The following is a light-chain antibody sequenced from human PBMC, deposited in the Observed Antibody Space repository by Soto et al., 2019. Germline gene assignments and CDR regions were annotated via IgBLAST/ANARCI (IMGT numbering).Light chain of an antibody. J-gene: IGLJ1*01. CDR1: SSDVGGYSS. CDR3: CSWTSSSTYV. CDR2: DVS. Sequence: QSALIQPASVSGSPGQSITISCTGTSSDVGGYSSVSWYQQHPGKAPKLVIYDVSNRPSGVSNRFSGSKSGNTASLTISGLQAEDEADYYCCSWTSSSTYVFGTGT. V-gene: IGLV2-14*01.